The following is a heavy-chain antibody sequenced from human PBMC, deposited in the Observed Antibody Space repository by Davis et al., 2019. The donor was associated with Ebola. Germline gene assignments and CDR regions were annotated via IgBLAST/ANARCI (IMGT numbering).Heavy chain of an antibody. CDR2: IYYSGST. CDR1: GDSIRSTSYY. Sequence: SETLSLTCTVSGDSIRSTSYYWGWIRQPPGKGLEWIGNIYYSGSTYYNPSLKSRVTISVDTSKNQFSLKLSSVTAADTAVYYCARLARSGWYEMRFDYWGQGTLVTVSS. V-gene: IGHV4-39*07. D-gene: IGHD6-19*01. J-gene: IGHJ4*02. CDR3: ARLARSGWYEMRFDY.